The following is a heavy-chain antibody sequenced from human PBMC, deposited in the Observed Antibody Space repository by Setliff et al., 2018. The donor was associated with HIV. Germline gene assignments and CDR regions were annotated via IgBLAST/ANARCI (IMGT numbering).Heavy chain of an antibody. CDR3: ARDRLTYYFDY. CDR1: GDSISSGTYY. J-gene: IGHJ4*02. Sequence: KTSETLSLTCTVSGDSISSGTYYWSWIRQPAGKGLEWIGRFYTSGSTNYNPSLKSRVTMSVDTSKNQFSLKLSSVTAADTAVYYCARDRLTYYFDYWGQGIPVTV. V-gene: IGHV4-61*02. D-gene: IGHD3-22*01. CDR2: FYTSGST.